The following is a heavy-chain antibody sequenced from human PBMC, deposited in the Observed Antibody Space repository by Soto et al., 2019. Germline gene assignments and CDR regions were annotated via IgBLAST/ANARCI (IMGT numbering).Heavy chain of an antibody. J-gene: IGHJ4*02. V-gene: IGHV4-34*01. Sequence: ETLSLTCPVYGGSFSGYYWSWIRQPPGKGLEWIGEINHSGSTNYNPSLKSRVTISVDTSKNQFSLKLSSVTAADTAVYYCARVDIVVVPAAILFDYWGQGTLVTVYS. CDR1: GGSFSGYY. CDR3: ARVDIVVVPAAILFDY. D-gene: IGHD2-2*03. CDR2: INHSGST.